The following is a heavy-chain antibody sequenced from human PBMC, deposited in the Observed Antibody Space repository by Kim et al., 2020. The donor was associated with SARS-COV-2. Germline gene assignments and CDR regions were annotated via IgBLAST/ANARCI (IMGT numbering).Heavy chain of an antibody. CDR3: ARVSDSSGYYLFDY. D-gene: IGHD3-22*01. CDR1: GFTFSSYS. V-gene: IGHV3-21*01. J-gene: IGHJ4*02. CDR2: ISSSSSYI. Sequence: GGSLRLSCAASGFTFSSYSMNWVRQAPGKGLEWVSSISSSSSYIYYADSVKGRFTISRDNAKNSLYLQMNSLRAEDTAVYYCARVSDSSGYYLFDYWGQGTLVTVSS.